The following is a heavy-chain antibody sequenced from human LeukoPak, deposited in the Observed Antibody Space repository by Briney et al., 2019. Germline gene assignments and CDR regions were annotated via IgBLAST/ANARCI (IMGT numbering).Heavy chain of an antibody. CDR1: GFSFNNYG. Sequence: GGSLRLSCVASGFSFNNYGMNWVRQAPRKGLEWVSAISGSGDSRYYADSVKGRFIISRDNSKNTVYLQMNSLRAEDTAVYYCAVGLHYGDYHYWGQGTLVTVSS. J-gene: IGHJ4*02. D-gene: IGHD4-17*01. CDR2: ISGSGDSR. V-gene: IGHV3-23*01. CDR3: AVGLHYGDYHY.